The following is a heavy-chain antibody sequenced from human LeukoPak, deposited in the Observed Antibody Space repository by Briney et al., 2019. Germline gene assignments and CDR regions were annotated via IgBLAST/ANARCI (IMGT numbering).Heavy chain of an antibody. Sequence: SETLSLTCTVSGGSISSYYWSWIRQPPGKGLEWIGYIYYSGSTNYNPSLKSRVTISVDTSKNQFSLELSSVTAADTAVYYCARGFYSSSWYFSPKFDYWGQGTLVTVSS. CDR3: ARGFYSSSWYFSPKFDY. CDR2: IYYSGST. V-gene: IGHV4-59*12. CDR1: GGSISSYY. D-gene: IGHD6-13*01. J-gene: IGHJ4*02.